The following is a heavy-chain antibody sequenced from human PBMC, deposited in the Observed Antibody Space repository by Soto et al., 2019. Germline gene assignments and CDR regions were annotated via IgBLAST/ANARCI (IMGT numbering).Heavy chain of an antibody. D-gene: IGHD3-3*01. CDR1: CGSISSYY. CDR2: IYYSGST. V-gene: IGHV4-59*01. CDR3: ARIWRAYYDFWSDYPGPETDAFDI. Sequence: PSETLSLTCTVSCGSISSYYWSWIRHPPGKGLEWIGYIYYSGSTNYNPSLKSRVTISVDTSKNQFSLKLSSVTAADTAVYYCARIWRAYYDFWSDYPGPETDAFDIWGQGTMVTVSS. J-gene: IGHJ3*02.